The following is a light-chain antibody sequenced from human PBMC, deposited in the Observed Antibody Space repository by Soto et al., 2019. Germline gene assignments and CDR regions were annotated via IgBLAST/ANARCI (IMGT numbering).Light chain of an antibody. CDR1: DSDVGGYNY. J-gene: IGLJ2*01. CDR3: SSYTSGSTLVA. Sequence: QSALTQPASVSGSPGQAITISCSGNDSDVGGYNYVSWYQQYPSKAPKVLIYEVSNRPSGVSNRFSGSKSGNTASLTISGLQAEDEADYYCSSYTSGSTLVAFGGGTQLTVL. V-gene: IGLV2-14*01. CDR2: EVS.